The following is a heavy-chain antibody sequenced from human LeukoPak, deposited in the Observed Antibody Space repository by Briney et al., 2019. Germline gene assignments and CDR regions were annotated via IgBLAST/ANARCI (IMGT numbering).Heavy chain of an antibody. Sequence: GGSLRLSCTDSGFSFSSYAMHWVRQSPGKGLEWVAVTSNHGNDGFYADSVKGRFTISRDNSKKTLYLQMDSLKPADTGVYYCTTDRGAMNDFDSWGQGTLVTVSS. J-gene: IGHJ4*02. CDR1: GFSFSSYA. CDR2: TSNHGNDG. CDR3: TTDRGAMNDFDS. V-gene: IGHV3-30*01. D-gene: IGHD2-2*01.